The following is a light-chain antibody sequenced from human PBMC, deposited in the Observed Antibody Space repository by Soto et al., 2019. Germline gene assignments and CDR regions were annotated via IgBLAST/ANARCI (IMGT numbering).Light chain of an antibody. J-gene: IGKJ1*01. CDR1: QSVSSSY. V-gene: IGKV3-20*01. CDR3: QQYGSSPQT. CDR2: GAS. Sequence: EIVLTQSPGTLSLSPGERATLSCRASQSVSSSYLAWYQQKPGQAPRLLIYGASSRATGIPDRFSGSGSGTEFTLTISRLEPEDVAVYYGQQYGSSPQTVGQGTKVEIK.